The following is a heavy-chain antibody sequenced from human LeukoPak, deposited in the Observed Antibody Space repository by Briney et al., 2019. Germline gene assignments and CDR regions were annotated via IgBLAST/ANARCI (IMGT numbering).Heavy chain of an antibody. J-gene: IGHJ5*02. CDR1: GGSFSGYY. CDR2: INHSGST. CDR3: ARNDVGWFDL. V-gene: IGHV4-34*01. D-gene: IGHD1-1*01. Sequence: PSETLSLTCAVYGGSFSGYYWSWIRQPPGKGLEWIGEINHSGSTNYNPSLKSRVTISVDTSKIQFSLKLSSVTAADTAVYYCARNDVGWFDLWGQGTLVTVSS.